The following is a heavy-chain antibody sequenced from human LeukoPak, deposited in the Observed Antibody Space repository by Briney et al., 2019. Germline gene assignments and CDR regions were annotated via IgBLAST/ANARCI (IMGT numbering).Heavy chain of an antibody. V-gene: IGHV4-38-2*02. CDR1: GYSISSGYY. Sequence: PSETLSLTCTVSGYSISSGYYWGWIRQPPGKGLEWIGSIYHSGSTYYNPSLKSRVTISLDTSKNQFSLKLSSVTAADTAVYYCARGRSYDYVWGSYRSLSGYYFDYWGQGTLVTVSS. CDR2: IYHSGST. D-gene: IGHD3-16*02. CDR3: ARGRSYDYVWGSYRSLSGYYFDY. J-gene: IGHJ4*02.